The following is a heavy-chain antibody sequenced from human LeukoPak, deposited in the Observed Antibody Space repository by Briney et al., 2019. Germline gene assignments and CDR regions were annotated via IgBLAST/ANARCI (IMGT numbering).Heavy chain of an antibody. CDR1: GGSISSGDYY. V-gene: IGHV4-30-4*02. Sequence: SETLSLTCTVSGGSISSGDYYWNWIRQPPGKGLEWIGYIYYSGSTYYNPSLKSRLAISVDTSKNQFSLKLSSVSAADTAVYYCARFNYFDSSDYFSYYYGMDVWGQGTTVTVSS. CDR2: IYYSGST. CDR3: ARFNYFDSSDYFSYYYGMDV. J-gene: IGHJ6*02. D-gene: IGHD3-22*01.